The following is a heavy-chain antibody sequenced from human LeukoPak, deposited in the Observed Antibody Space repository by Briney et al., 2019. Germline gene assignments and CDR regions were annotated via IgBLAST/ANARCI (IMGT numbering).Heavy chain of an antibody. D-gene: IGHD4-23*01. CDR3: AKSLDRYTVAVDAFDI. Sequence: GRSLRLSCAASGFTLDDYAMHWVRQAPGKGLEWVSGISWNSGSIGYADSVKGRFTISRDNAKNSLYLQMNSLRAEDTALYYCAKSLDRYTVAVDAFDIWGQGTMVTVSS. J-gene: IGHJ3*02. CDR2: ISWNSGSI. CDR1: GFTLDDYA. V-gene: IGHV3-9*01.